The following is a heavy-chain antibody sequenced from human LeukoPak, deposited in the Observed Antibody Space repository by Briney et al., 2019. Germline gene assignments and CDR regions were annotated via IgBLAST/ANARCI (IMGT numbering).Heavy chain of an antibody. CDR2: IYYSGNT. Sequence: PSETLSLTCTVSGGSISSSNYYWGWIRQPPGKGLEWIGSIYYSGNTYYNPSLKSRVTISVDTSKNQFSLKLTSVTAADTAMYYCASVLLYSSGWSESGYFQHWGQGTLVTVSS. J-gene: IGHJ1*01. D-gene: IGHD6-19*01. CDR1: GGSISSSNYY. V-gene: IGHV4-39*01. CDR3: ASVLLYSSGWSESGYFQH.